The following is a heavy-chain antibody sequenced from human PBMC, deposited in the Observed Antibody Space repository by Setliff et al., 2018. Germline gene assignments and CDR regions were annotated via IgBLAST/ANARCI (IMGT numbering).Heavy chain of an antibody. V-gene: IGHV1-8*03. Sequence: ASVKVSCKASGYSFTSNDINWVRQATGQGPEWMGWLNPSSGNTGYAPKFQGRVTITRSTSLSTAYMELSSLRSEDTAIYYCARAHSGSDFHDPFDIWGQGTMGTVSS. CDR3: ARAHSGSDFHDPFDI. CDR2: LNPSSGNT. J-gene: IGHJ3*02. CDR1: GYSFTSND. D-gene: IGHD1-26*01.